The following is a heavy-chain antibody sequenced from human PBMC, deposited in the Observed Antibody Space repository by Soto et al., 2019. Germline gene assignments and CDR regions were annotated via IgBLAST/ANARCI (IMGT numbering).Heavy chain of an antibody. V-gene: IGHV1-2*04. Sequence: ASVKVSCKASGYTFTGYYMHWVRQAPGQGLEWMGWINPNSGGTNYAQKFQGWVTMTRDTSISTAYMELSRLRSDDTAVYDCARVLGEEGGAFDIWGQGTMVTVSS. CDR3: ARVLGEEGGAFDI. CDR1: GYTFTGYY. J-gene: IGHJ3*02. D-gene: IGHD3-10*01. CDR2: INPNSGGT.